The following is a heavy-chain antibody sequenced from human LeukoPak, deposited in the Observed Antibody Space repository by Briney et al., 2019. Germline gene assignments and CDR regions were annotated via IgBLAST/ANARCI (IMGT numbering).Heavy chain of an antibody. J-gene: IGHJ6*04. CDR1: GFTLSSNY. D-gene: IGHD6-13*01. CDR2: IYSGGST. Sequence: GGSLRLSCAASGFTLSSNYMSWVRQAPGKGLEWVSVIYSGGSTYYADSVKGRFTISRDNSKNTLYLQMNSLRAEDTAVYYCARGQAAAGYDYYYYYGMDVWGKGTTVTVSS. CDR3: ARGQAAAGYDYYYYYGMDV. V-gene: IGHV3-53*01.